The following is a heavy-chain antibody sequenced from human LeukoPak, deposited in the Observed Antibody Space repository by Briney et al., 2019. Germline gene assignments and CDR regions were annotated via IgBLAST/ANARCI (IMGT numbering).Heavy chain of an antibody. Sequence: SETLSLTCAAYGGSFSGYYWSWIRQPPGKGLEWIGEINHSGSTNYNPSLKSRVTISVDTSKNQFSLKLSSVTAADTAVYYCARVGFVGLRWGQGTLVTVSS. CDR2: INHSGST. J-gene: IGHJ4*02. V-gene: IGHV4-34*01. CDR1: GGSFSGYY. D-gene: IGHD3-10*01. CDR3: ARVGFVGLR.